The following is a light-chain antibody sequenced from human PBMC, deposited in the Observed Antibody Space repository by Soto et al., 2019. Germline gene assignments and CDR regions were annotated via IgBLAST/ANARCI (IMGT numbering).Light chain of an antibody. J-gene: IGKJ1*01. Sequence: DIQMTQSPSTLSASVGDRVTITCRASQSISSWLAWYQQKPGKAPKLLIYKASSLESGVPSRFSGSGSGTEFTLTISSLQRDASATYCCRQYSGYWTFGQGTKVEIK. CDR2: KAS. CDR1: QSISSW. CDR3: RQYSGYWT. V-gene: IGKV1-5*03.